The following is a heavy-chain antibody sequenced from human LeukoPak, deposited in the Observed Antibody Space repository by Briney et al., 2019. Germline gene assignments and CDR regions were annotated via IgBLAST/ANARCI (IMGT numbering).Heavy chain of an antibody. D-gene: IGHD6-13*01. V-gene: IGHV4-4*02. CDR3: ARDRPAAAGPLGFDY. CDR2: IYHSGST. J-gene: IGHJ4*02. Sequence: SGTLSLTCAVSGGSISSSNWWSWVRQPPGKGLEWIGEIYHSGSTNYNPSLRSRVTISVDKSKNQFSLKLSSVTAADTAVYYCARDRPAAAGPLGFDYWGQGTLVTVSS. CDR1: GGSISSSNW.